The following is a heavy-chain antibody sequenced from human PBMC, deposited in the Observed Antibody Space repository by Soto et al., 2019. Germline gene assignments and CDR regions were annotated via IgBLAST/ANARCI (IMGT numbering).Heavy chain of an antibody. CDR3: AIQEDAFDI. CDR2: INPNSGGT. D-gene: IGHD2-21*01. CDR1: GYTFTDYY. Sequence: GPSVKVSCKASGYTFTDYYMDWVRQAPGQGLEWMGWINPNSGGTNYAQKFQGRVTMTRDTSVTTAYMELSRLTSDDTAVYYCAIQEDAFDIWGQGTMVTVSS. J-gene: IGHJ3*02. V-gene: IGHV1-2*02.